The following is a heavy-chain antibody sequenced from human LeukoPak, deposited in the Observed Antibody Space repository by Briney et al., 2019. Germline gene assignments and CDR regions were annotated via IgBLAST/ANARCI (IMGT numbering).Heavy chain of an antibody. CDR2: IYYSGST. V-gene: IGHV4-39*07. Sequence: SETLSLTCTVSGGSISSSSYYWGWIRQPPGKGLEWIGSIYYSGSTYYNPSLKSRVTISVDTSKNQFSLRLTSVTAADTAVYYCARDVGLLWFGEEGGMDVWGQGTTVTVSS. D-gene: IGHD3-10*01. CDR1: GGSISSSSYY. CDR3: ARDVGLLWFGEEGGMDV. J-gene: IGHJ6*02.